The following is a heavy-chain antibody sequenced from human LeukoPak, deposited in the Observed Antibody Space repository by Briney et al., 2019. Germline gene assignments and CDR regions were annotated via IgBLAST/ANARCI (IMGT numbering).Heavy chain of an antibody. CDR1: GYSISSGYY. V-gene: IGHV4-38-2*02. J-gene: IGHJ3*02. D-gene: IGHD3-22*01. CDR2: IYHSGST. CDR3: ASYYYDSSGYRAPVAFDI. Sequence: SETLSLTCTVSGYSISSGYYWGWIRQPPGKGLEWIGSIYHSGSTYYNPSLKSRVTISVDTSKNQFSLKLSSVTAADTAVYYCASYYYDSSGYRAPVAFDIWGQGTMVTVSS.